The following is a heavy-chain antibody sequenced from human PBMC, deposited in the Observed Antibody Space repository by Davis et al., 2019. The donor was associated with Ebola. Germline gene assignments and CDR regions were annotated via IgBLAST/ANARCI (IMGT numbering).Heavy chain of an antibody. D-gene: IGHD1-26*01. Sequence: ASVKVSCKASGYPFTNYGLSWVRQAPGQGLEWMGWMNPNSGNTGYAQKFQGRVTMTRNTSISTAYMELSSLRSEDTAVYYCARGFLTWEDYWGQGTLVTVSS. CDR2: MNPNSGNT. V-gene: IGHV1-8*02. J-gene: IGHJ4*02. CDR3: ARGFLTWEDY. CDR1: GYPFTNYG.